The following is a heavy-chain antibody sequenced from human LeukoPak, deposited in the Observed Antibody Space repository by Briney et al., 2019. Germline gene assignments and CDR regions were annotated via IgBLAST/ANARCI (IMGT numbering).Heavy chain of an antibody. CDR3: ARGVRIADY. V-gene: IGHV4-38-2*01. D-gene: IGHD6-13*01. CDR1: GYSISSGYY. J-gene: IGHJ4*02. Sequence: SETLSLTCAVSGYSISSGYYWGWIRQPPGKGLEWIGSIYHSGSTYYNPSLKSRVTISVDTSKNQFSLKLSSVTAADAAVYYCARGVRIADYWGQGTLVTVSS. CDR2: IYHSGST.